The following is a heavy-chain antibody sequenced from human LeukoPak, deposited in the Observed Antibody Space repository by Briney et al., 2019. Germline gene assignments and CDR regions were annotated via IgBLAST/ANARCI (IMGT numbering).Heavy chain of an antibody. CDR3: ATTRGPIRFLEWLSSGAFDI. CDR2: ISGSGGST. J-gene: IGHJ3*02. D-gene: IGHD3-3*01. V-gene: IGHV3-23*01. CDR1: GFTFSNYA. Sequence: GGSLRLSCAASGFTFSNYAMSWVRQVPGKGLEWVSAISGSGGSTYYADSVKGRFTISRDNSKNTLYLQMNSLRAEDTAVYYCATTRGPIRFLEWLSSGAFDIWGQGTMVTVSS.